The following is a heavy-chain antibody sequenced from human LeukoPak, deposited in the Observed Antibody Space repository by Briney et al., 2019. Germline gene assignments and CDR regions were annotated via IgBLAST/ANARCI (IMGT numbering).Heavy chain of an antibody. CDR2: IYYSGST. V-gene: IGHV4-30-4*01. Sequence: SETLSLTCTVSGGSISSGDYYWSWIRQPPGTGLEWIGYIYYSGSTYYNPSLKSRVTISVDTSKNQFSLKLSSVTAADTAVYYCARIAARVIDYWGQGSLVTVSS. J-gene: IGHJ4*02. D-gene: IGHD6-6*01. CDR1: GGSISSGDYY. CDR3: ARIAARVIDY.